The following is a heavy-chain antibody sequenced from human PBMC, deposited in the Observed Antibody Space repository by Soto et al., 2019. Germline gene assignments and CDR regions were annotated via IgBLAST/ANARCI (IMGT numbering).Heavy chain of an antibody. CDR3: AQDLGSQIAAF. CDR1: GGTFSTND. J-gene: IGHJ4*02. D-gene: IGHD2-15*01. V-gene: IGHV1-69*12. Sequence: QVQLVQSGAEVKKPGSSVKVSCKASGGTFSTNDISWVRQAPGQGLEWMGGITPMFDTTKYVPDFQGRVTITADESTTNAYMELSSLRSEDTAIYYCAQDLGSQIAAFWGQGTMVTVSS. CDR2: ITPMFDTT.